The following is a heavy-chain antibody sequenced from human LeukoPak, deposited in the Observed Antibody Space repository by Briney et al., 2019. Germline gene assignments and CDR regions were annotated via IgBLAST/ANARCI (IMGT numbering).Heavy chain of an antibody. D-gene: IGHD3-10*01. J-gene: IGHJ4*02. CDR1: GDSISRSNSY. CDR3: VIMAGY. V-gene: IGHV4-39*01. Sequence: SGTLSLTCTVSGDSISRSNSYRGWIRQPPGKGLEWIGSLYYSGSSYYNPSLKSRVTISADTSKNQISLKLTSVTATDTAVYYCVIMAGYWGQGTLVTVSS. CDR2: LYYSGSS.